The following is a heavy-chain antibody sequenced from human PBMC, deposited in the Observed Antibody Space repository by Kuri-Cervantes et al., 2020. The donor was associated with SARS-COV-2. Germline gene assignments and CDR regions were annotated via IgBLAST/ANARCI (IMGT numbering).Heavy chain of an antibody. CDR2: INPSGST. Sequence: GSLRLSCAVYGGSFSDYYWTWVRQPPGKGLEWLGEINPSGSTNYSPSLKSRVTISVDTSKNQFSLKLTSVTAADTAVYYCARRRRSYYLYGYWGQGTLVTVSS. J-gene: IGHJ4*02. V-gene: IGHV4-34*01. CDR1: GGSFSDYY. D-gene: IGHD1-26*01. CDR3: ARRRRSYYLYGY.